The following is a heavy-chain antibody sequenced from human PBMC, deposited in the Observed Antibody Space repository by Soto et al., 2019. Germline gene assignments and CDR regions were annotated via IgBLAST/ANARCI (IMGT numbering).Heavy chain of an antibody. J-gene: IGHJ4*02. CDR1: GFTFSSHW. V-gene: IGHV3-74*01. CDR3: ARGPNYYDSGFSDY. Sequence: PGGSLRLSCAVSGFTFSSHWMHWVRQAPGKGLVWVSRINSYGSTTAYTDSVKGRFTISRDNAKNTLYLQMNGLRAEDTAVYYCARGPNYYDSGFSDYWGQGILVTVSS. D-gene: IGHD3-22*01. CDR2: INSYGSTT.